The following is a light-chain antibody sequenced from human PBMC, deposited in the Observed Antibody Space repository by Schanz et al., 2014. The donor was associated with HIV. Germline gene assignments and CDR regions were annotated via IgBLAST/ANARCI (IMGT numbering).Light chain of an antibody. CDR1: SSDVGGYNY. Sequence: QSALTQPASVSGSPGQSIAISCTGTSSDVGGYNYVSWYQQHPGKAPKLMIYDVSNRPSGVSNRFSGSKSGTSASLAITGLQAEDKADYYCQSYDNSLRGSVFGGGTKLIVL. CDR3: QSYDNSLRGSV. CDR2: DVS. J-gene: IGLJ2*01. V-gene: IGLV2-14*03.